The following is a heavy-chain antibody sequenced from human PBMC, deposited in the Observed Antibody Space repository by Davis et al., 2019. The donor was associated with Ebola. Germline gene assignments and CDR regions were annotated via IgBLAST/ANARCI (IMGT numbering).Heavy chain of an antibody. CDR1: GGSISSSSYY. J-gene: IGHJ4*02. Sequence: GSLRLSCTLSGGSISSSSYYWGWIRQPPGKGLEWTGSIYYSGSTYYNPPLKSRVTISVDTSKNQFSLKLSSVTAADTAVYYCARPRSGWYLGFDYWGQGTLVTVSS. CDR3: ARPRSGWYLGFDY. CDR2: IYYSGST. V-gene: IGHV4-39*01. D-gene: IGHD6-19*01.